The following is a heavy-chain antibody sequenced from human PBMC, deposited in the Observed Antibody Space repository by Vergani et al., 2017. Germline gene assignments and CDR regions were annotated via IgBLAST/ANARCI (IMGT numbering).Heavy chain of an antibody. V-gene: IGHV4-59*04. CDR2: ISSSGTP. Sequence: QVQLQESGPGLVKPSETLSLTCTVSGGSISSYYWSWIRQPPGKGLEWIGSISSSGTPYYNPTLKSRLAFSVDTSKNPFSLRLKSLTATDTGMYYCARPVGPSAIADGYHVWGQGTMVTVS. D-gene: IGHD3-10*01. CDR1: GGSISSYY. J-gene: IGHJ3*01. CDR3: ARPVGPSAIADGYHV.